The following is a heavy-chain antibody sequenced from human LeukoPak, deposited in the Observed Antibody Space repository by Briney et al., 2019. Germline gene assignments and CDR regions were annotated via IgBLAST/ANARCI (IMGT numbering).Heavy chain of an antibody. V-gene: IGHV3-23*01. CDR3: AKDMTGPDDS. D-gene: IGHD3-16*01. J-gene: IGHJ4*02. CDR2: ISGSGVST. Sequence: GGSLRLSCSASGFTFISYAMTWVRQAPGKGLEWVSAISGSGVSTYYADSVKGRFTISRDNAQNTLFLQMTSLRVEDTAVYYCAKDMTGPDDSWGPGTLVTVSS. CDR1: GFTFISYA.